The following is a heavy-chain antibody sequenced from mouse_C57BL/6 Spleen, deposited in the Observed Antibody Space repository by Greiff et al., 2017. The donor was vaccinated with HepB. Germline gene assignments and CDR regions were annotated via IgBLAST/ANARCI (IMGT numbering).Heavy chain of an antibody. J-gene: IGHJ3*01. CDR1: GYAFSSSW. V-gene: IGHV1-82*01. CDR2: IYPGDGDT. Sequence: QVHVKQSGPELVKPGASVKISCTASGYAFSSSWMNWVKQRPGKGLEWIGRIYPGDGDTNYNGKFKGKATLTVDKSSSTAYMQLSSLTSEDSAVCICARRWDGAYWGQGTLVTVAA. D-gene: IGHD4-1*01. CDR3: ARRWDGAY.